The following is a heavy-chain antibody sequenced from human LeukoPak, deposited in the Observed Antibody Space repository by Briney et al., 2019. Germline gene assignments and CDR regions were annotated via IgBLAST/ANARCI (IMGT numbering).Heavy chain of an antibody. V-gene: IGHV3-21*01. CDR2: ISSSSRYT. CDR3: ARVLEAAAFDY. Sequence: PGGSLRLSCAASGFTFSSYSMNWVRQAPGKGLEWVSSISSSSRYTYYADSVKGRFTISRDNAKNSLFLQMNSLRAEDTAVYYCARVLEAAAFDYWGQGTLVTVSS. D-gene: IGHD3-3*01. CDR1: GFTFSSYS. J-gene: IGHJ4*02.